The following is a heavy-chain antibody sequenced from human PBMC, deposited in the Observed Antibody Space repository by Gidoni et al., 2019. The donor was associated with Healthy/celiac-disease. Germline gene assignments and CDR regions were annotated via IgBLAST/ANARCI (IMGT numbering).Heavy chain of an antibody. CDR3: ARFWRGLDMIVVADAFDI. CDR2: IYPGDSDT. Sequence: EVQLVQSGAEVKKPGESLKIPCKGSVYSFTRYWVGWVRQMPGKGLEWMGIIYPGDSDTRYSPSFQGQVTISADKSISTAYLQWSSLKASDTAMYYCARFWRGLDMIVVADAFDIWGQGTMVTVSS. CDR1: VYSFTRYW. D-gene: IGHD3-22*01. V-gene: IGHV5-51*01. J-gene: IGHJ3*02.